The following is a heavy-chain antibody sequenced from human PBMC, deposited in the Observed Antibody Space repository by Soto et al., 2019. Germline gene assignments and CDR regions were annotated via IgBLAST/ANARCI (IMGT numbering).Heavy chain of an antibody. D-gene: IGHD5-18*01. CDR2: IYYSGST. CDR3: ARRYGSCFDY. Sequence: QVQLQESGPGLVKPSEPLSLTCTVSGGSISSYYWSWIRQPPGKGLEWIGYIYYSGSTNYNPSHDSRVTKSVGTSTNPFSLKLSSVPAADTAVYYAARRYGSCFDYWGQVALVTVSS. V-gene: IGHV4-59*08. J-gene: IGHJ4*02. CDR1: GGSISSYY.